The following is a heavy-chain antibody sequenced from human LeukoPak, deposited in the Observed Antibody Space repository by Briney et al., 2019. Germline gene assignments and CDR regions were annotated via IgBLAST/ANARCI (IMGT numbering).Heavy chain of an antibody. V-gene: IGHV3-23*01. CDR3: AKRHYDSSGYPN. CDR2: ISGNGGST. D-gene: IGHD3-22*01. J-gene: IGHJ4*02. Sequence: GGSLRLSCVVSGFTFSTYAMSWVRQAPGKGLEWVSAISGNGGSTYYADSVKGRFTISRDNSKNMLYLQMNSLRAEDTAVYYCAKRHYDSSGYPNWAQGTLVTVSS. CDR1: GFTFSTYA.